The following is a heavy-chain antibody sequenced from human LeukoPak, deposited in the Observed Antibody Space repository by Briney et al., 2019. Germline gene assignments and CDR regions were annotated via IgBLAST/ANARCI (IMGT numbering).Heavy chain of an antibody. J-gene: IGHJ4*02. CDR1: GFTFSNAW. D-gene: IGHD2-2*01. Sequence: PGGSLRLSCAASGFTFSNAWMSWVRQAPGKGLEWVGRIKSKTDGGTTDYAAPVKGRFTISRDDSKNTLYLQMNSLKTEDTAVYYCTTARTFCTSTSCRYYDYWGQGTLVTVS. CDR2: IKSKTDGGTT. V-gene: IGHV3-15*01. CDR3: TTARTFCTSTSCRYYDY.